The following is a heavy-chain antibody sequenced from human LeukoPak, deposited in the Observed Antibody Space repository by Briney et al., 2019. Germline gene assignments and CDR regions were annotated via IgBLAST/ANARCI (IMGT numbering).Heavy chain of an antibody. CDR1: GGSISSGGFY. D-gene: IGHD4-23*01. V-gene: IGHV4-31*03. CDR2: IYYSGST. Sequence: SETLSLTCTVSGGSISSGGFYWSWIRQHPGKGLEWIGYIYYSGSTYYNPSLKSRVTISVDTSKNQFSLKLSSVTAADTAVYYCARHSDSGGSSGLSLGMDVWGQGTTVTVSS. J-gene: IGHJ6*02. CDR3: ARHSDSGGSSGLSLGMDV.